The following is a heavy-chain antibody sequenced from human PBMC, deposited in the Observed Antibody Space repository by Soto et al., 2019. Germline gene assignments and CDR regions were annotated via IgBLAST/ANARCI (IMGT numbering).Heavy chain of an antibody. D-gene: IGHD1-26*01. V-gene: IGHV1-18*01. J-gene: IGHJ5*02. CDR3: ARDRGVGATNWFDP. Sequence: SVKVSCKASGYTFTNYGISWVRQAPGQGLEWMGWISAYNGNTNYAQKLQGRVTMTTDTSTSTAYMELRSLRSDDTAVYYCARDRGVGATNWFDPWGQGTLVTVS. CDR1: GYTFTNYG. CDR2: ISAYNGNT.